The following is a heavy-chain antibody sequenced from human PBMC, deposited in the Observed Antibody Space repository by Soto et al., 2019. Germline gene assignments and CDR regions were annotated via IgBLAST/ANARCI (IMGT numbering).Heavy chain of an antibody. Sequence: QVELKQSGAAVKKPGASVKVSCRASGYTFANYGITWVRQAPGQGLQWMGWISGHDGKTKSNKNLQGRITMTTDTSTNTAYLELKNLKSEDTAIYYCARAPPFLFGSTGYFDYWGQGTLVSVSS. CDR2: ISGHDGKT. D-gene: IGHD2-15*01. J-gene: IGHJ4*02. V-gene: IGHV1-18*04. CDR1: GYTFANYG. CDR3: ARAPPFLFGSTGYFDY.